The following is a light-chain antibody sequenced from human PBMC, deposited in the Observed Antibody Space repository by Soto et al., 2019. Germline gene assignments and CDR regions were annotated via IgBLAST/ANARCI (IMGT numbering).Light chain of an antibody. CDR3: LQHNSYPQT. V-gene: IGKV1-17*01. J-gene: IGKJ1*01. Sequence: DIQMTQSPSSLSASVGDRVTITCRASQGIRDALGWYQQKPGKAPKRLIYAASSLQSGVPSRFSGSGSGTKFTHTISSLQPEDFATYYCLQHNSYPQTFGQGTKVEIK. CDR1: QGIRDA. CDR2: AAS.